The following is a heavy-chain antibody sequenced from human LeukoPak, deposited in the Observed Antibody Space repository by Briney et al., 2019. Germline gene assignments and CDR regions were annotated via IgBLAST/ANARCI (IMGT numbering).Heavy chain of an antibody. Sequence: SETLSLTCTVSGDSITSLYWSWIRQSPGKGLEWIGYFYYSRGTTYNPSLRSRATISADTSQNQFSLKLRSVTAADTAVYYCARAISAWFYFHYMDVWGKGTTVTVSS. CDR3: ARAISAWFYFHYMDV. V-gene: IGHV4-59*11. CDR2: FYYSRGT. CDR1: GDSITSLY. J-gene: IGHJ6*03. D-gene: IGHD6-19*01.